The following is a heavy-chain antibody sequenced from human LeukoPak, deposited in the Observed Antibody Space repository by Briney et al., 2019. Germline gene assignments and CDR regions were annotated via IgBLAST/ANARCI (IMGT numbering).Heavy chain of an antibody. J-gene: IGHJ4*02. V-gene: IGHV4-59*08. CDR2: IHYTGST. Sequence: SETLSLTCTVSGGSISSYYWSWIRQPPGKGLEWIGYIHYTGSTNYNPSLKSRVTISVDTSKNQFSLKLSYVNAADTAVYYCARYISSGLDYWGQGTLVTVSS. CDR3: ARYISSGLDY. CDR1: GGSISSYY. D-gene: IGHD6-6*01.